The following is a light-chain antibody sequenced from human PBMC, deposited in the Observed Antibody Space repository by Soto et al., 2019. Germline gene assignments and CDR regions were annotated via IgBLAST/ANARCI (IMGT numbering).Light chain of an antibody. Sequence: EIVLTQSPATLSLSPGERATLSCRASQSVSSYLAWYQQKPGQAPRLLIYDASTRATGIPARFSGSGSGTDFTLTISSLEPEDFAVYYCHQRSNWPPITFGQGTRLEIK. CDR1: QSVSSY. CDR3: HQRSNWPPIT. CDR2: DAS. V-gene: IGKV3-11*01. J-gene: IGKJ5*01.